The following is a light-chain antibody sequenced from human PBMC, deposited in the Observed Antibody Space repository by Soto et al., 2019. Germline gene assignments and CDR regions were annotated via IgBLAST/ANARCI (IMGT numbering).Light chain of an antibody. CDR2: AAS. CDR3: QQSYSTPGT. Sequence: DIQMTQSPPSLSASVGDRVTITCRASQSISSYLNWYQQKPGKAPKLLIYAASSLQSGVPSRFSGSGSGTDFTLTISSLQPEDFATYYCQQSYSTPGTFGQGTNVEIK. CDR1: QSISSY. V-gene: IGKV1-39*01. J-gene: IGKJ1*01.